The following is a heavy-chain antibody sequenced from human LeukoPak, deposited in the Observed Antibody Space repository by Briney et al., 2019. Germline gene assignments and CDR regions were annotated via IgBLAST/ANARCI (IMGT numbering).Heavy chain of an antibody. CDR1: GGSFSGYY. V-gene: IGHV4-34*01. CDR2: INHSGST. Sequence: PSETLSLTCAVCGGSFSGYYWSWIRQPPGKGLEWIGEINHSGSTNYNPSLKSRVTISVDTSKNQFSLKLSSVTAADTAVYYCARSPAAGTGGDGMDVWGQGTTVTVSS. J-gene: IGHJ6*02. D-gene: IGHD6-13*01. CDR3: ARSPAAGTGGDGMDV.